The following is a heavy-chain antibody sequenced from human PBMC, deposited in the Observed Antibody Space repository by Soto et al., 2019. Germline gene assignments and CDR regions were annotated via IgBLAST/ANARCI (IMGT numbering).Heavy chain of an antibody. CDR2: VFHSGSA. V-gene: IGHV4-4*02. Sequence: PSETLSLTCGVSGGSLSTPVWWTWVRLTPGKGLEWIGEVFHSGSANYNPSLQSRVTISVDKSTNHFSLRLTSVTAADTAVYYCARKAWTRLDYWGQGALVTVSS. J-gene: IGHJ4*02. D-gene: IGHD1-1*01. CDR3: ARKAWTRLDY. CDR1: GGSLSTPVW.